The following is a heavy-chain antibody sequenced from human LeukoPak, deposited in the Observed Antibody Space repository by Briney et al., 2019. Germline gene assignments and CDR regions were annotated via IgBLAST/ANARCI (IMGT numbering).Heavy chain of an antibody. CDR2: IYYSGST. D-gene: IGHD3-16*01. Sequence: SETLSLTCTVSGGSISSYYWSWIRQPPGKGLEWIGYIYYSGSTNYSPSLKSRVTISVDTSKNQFSLKLSSVTAADTAVYYCARNATLGYWGQGTLVTVSS. V-gene: IGHV4-59*01. J-gene: IGHJ4*02. CDR3: ARNATLGY. CDR1: GGSISSYY.